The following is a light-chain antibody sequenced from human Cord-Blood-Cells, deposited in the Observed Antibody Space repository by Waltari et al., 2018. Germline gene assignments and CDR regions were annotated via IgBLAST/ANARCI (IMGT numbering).Light chain of an antibody. CDR3: CSYAGSSTYV. J-gene: IGLJ1*01. CDR2: EGS. V-gene: IGLV2-23*01. Sequence: QSALTQPASVSGSPGQSITISCTGTSSDVGSYNLVSWYQQHPGKAPKLMIYEGSKRPSGVSNRFSGSKSGHTASLIISGLQAEDEADYYCCSYAGSSTYVFGTGTKVTVL. CDR1: SSDVGSYNL.